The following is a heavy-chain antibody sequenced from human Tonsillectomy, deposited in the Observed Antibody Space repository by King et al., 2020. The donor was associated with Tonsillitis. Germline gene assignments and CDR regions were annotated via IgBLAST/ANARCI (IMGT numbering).Heavy chain of an antibody. V-gene: IGHV1-3*01. CDR2: INAANGYT. D-gene: IGHD2-2*02. Sequence: QLVQSGAEVKKPGASVKVSCKASGYSFISYAMHWVRQAPGQRLEWMGWINAANGYTKYSQKFQDRVAITRDTSASTAYMNLSSLRSEDSAVYYCARYTCSWYFDSWGPGTLVTVSS. J-gene: IGHJ4*02. CDR3: ARYTCSWYFDS. CDR1: GYSFISYA.